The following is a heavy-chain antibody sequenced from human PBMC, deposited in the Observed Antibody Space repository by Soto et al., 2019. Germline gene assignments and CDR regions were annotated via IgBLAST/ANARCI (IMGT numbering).Heavy chain of an antibody. J-gene: IGHJ6*02. V-gene: IGHV4-28*03. CDR3: ARDQVPDCSSTSCPYYYYYGMDV. Sequence: SETLSLTCAVSGYSISSSNWWGWIRQPPGKGLEWIGYIYYSGTTYYDPSLKSRVTMSVDTSKNQFSLKLTSVTAVDTAVYYCARDQVPDCSSTSCPYYYYYGMDVWGQGTTVTVSS. D-gene: IGHD2-2*01. CDR2: IYYSGTT. CDR1: GYSISSSNW.